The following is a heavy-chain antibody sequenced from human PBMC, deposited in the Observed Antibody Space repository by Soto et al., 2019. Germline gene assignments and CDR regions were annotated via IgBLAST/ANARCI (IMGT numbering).Heavy chain of an antibody. Sequence: PSETLSLTCTVSGGSVNSGHYYWNWIRHSPGKGLEWIGYIYYSGSTNYNSSLKSRLSISIDTSRNQFSLKLTSVTAADTAVYYCARESSLLLTDSGKKIDPWGQGIMITVSS. D-gene: IGHD3-10*01. CDR3: ARESSLLLTDSGKKIDP. V-gene: IGHV4-61*01. CDR1: GGSVNSGHYY. CDR2: IYYSGST. J-gene: IGHJ5*01.